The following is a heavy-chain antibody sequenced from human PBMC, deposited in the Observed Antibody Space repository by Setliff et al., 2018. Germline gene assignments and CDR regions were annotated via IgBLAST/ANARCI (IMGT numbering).Heavy chain of an antibody. CDR2: ISPSGST. D-gene: IGHD3-10*01. V-gene: IGHV4-61*09. CDR3: ARHTIAMSTIISYFDY. CDR1: GASITSGGFY. J-gene: IGHJ4*02. Sequence: SETLSLTCSVSGASITSGGFYWTWIRQPAGKGLEWIGHISPSGSTTYNPSVKSRVTISLDTSKNHFSLKLDSVTAADTAVYYCARHTIAMSTIISYFDYWGQGTLVTVSS.